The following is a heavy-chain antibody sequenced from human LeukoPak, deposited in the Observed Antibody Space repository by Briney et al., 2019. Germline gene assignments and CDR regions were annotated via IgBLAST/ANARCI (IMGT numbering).Heavy chain of an antibody. D-gene: IGHD3-10*01. Sequence: GRSLRLSCAASGFTFNIFGMHWVRQVPGNGLEWLAVLWADGNTAHYADSVKGRFTISRDNAKNTLYLQMDSLRAEDTAVYYCVRDRGTYHMDVWGKGTTVTVSS. CDR2: LWADGNTA. CDR1: GFTFNIFG. V-gene: IGHV3-33*01. CDR3: VRDRGTYHMDV. J-gene: IGHJ6*03.